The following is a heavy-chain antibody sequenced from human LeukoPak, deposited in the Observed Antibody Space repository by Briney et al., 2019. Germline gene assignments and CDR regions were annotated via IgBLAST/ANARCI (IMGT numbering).Heavy chain of an antibody. Sequence: ASVKVSCKASGYTCTSYGISWVRQAPGQGLEWMGWISAYNGNTNYARKLQGRVTMTTDTSTSTAYMELRSLRSDDTAVYYCARVRLEQWLVLDDAFDIWGQGTMVTVSS. CDR3: ARVRLEQWLVLDDAFDI. D-gene: IGHD6-19*01. J-gene: IGHJ3*02. V-gene: IGHV1-18*01. CDR1: GYTCTSYG. CDR2: ISAYNGNT.